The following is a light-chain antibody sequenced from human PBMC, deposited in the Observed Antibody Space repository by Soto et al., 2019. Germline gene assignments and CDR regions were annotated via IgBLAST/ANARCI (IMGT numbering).Light chain of an antibody. Sequence: AIQLTQSPSSLSASVGDRVSITCRASQGISSTLAWYQHKPGKPPKILIYDASSLQSGVPSRFSGSESGTECTLTISSLQPEDFATYYCQQLKSYPFTYGQGTRLGIK. CDR1: QGISST. J-gene: IGKJ5*01. CDR3: QQLKSYPFT. CDR2: DAS. V-gene: IGKV1-13*02.